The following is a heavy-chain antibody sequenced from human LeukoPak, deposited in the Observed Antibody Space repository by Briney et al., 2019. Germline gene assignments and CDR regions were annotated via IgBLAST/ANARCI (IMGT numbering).Heavy chain of an antibody. V-gene: IGHV4-34*01. CDR1: GGSFSGYY. CDR2: INHSGST. Sequence: PSETLSLTCAVYGGSFSGYYWSWIRQPSGKGLEWIGEINHSGSTNYNPSLKSRVTISVDTSKNQFSLKLSSVTAADTAVYYCARGASFRIQLWLVHYYMDVWGKGTTVTVSS. D-gene: IGHD5-18*01. J-gene: IGHJ6*03. CDR3: ARGASFRIQLWLVHYYMDV.